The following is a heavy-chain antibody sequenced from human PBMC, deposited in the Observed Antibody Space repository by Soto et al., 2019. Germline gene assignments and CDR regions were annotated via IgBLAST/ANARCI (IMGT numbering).Heavy chain of an antibody. J-gene: IGHJ4*02. V-gene: IGHV3-23*01. CDR1: GFTFSNHA. D-gene: IGHD6-19*01. CDR3: AKGFLGIAVLSLFDY. Sequence: EVQLLESGGGLVQPGGSLRLSCAASGFTFSNHAMSWVRQAPGKGLEWVSVISGSGVSTYYADSVKGRFTISRDKSKNTLYLQRNSLRAEDTAVYYCAKGFLGIAVLSLFDYWGQGTLVTVSS. CDR2: ISGSGVST.